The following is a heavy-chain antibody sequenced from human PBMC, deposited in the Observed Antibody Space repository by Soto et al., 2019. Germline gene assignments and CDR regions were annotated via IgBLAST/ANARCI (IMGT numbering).Heavy chain of an antibody. D-gene: IGHD6-6*01. J-gene: IGHJ6*02. V-gene: IGHV1-18*01. CDR3: ARDRPTSSIRARDYYYAMDV. CDR1: GYRFITYG. CDR2: ISSYNGNT. Sequence: ASVKVSCEASGYRFITYGISWVRQAPGQGLEWMGWISSYNGNTNYAQKLQGRVTMTTDTSTTTAYMELRSLRSDDTAVYYCARDRPTSSIRARDYYYAMDVWGQGTTVTVSS.